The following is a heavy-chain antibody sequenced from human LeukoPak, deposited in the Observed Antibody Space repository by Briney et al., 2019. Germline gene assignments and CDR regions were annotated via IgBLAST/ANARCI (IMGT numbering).Heavy chain of an antibody. J-gene: IGHJ5*02. V-gene: IGHV3-23*01. CDR1: GFTFSGYG. CDR3: AKDSQDWGFDP. Sequence: PGGALRLSCAASGFTFSGYGMSWVRQAPGEGRNWVSAISGSGGSTYYADSVKGRITISRDNSKNTLYLQMNSLRAEDTAVYYCAKDSQDWGFDPWGQGTLVTVSS. CDR2: ISGSGGST. D-gene: IGHD2-21*01.